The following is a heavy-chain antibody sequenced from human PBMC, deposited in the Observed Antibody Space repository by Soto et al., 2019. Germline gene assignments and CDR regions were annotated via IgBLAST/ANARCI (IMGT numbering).Heavy chain of an antibody. D-gene: IGHD3-10*01. V-gene: IGHV4-4*02. J-gene: IGHJ4*02. CDR3: ARDEKPHYYGSGSYRY. CDR2: IYHSGST. Sequence: TLSLTCAVSGGSISSSNWWSWVRQPPGKGLEWIGEIYHSGSTNYNPSLKSRVTISVDKSKNQFSLKLSSVTAADTAVYYCARDEKPHYYGSGSYRYWGQGTLVTVSS. CDR1: GGSISSSNW.